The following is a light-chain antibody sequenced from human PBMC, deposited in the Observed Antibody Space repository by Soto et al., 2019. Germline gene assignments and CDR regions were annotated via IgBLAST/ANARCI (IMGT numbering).Light chain of an antibody. V-gene: IGKV4-1*01. CDR2: WES. J-gene: IGKJ1*01. CDR3: QQYYNATLT. Sequence: SQHLTLGPQATIKCESSQAVFFITSNPNSLAWYQERPGQPPKWLIYWESIRESGVPDRFRGSGSGTHFTLTIDSLEAEDLAGYYCQQYYNATLTFGQGT. CDR1: QAVFFITSNPNS.